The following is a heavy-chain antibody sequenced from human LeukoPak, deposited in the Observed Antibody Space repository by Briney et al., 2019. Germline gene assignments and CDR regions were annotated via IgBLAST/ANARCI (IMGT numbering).Heavy chain of an antibody. Sequence: GASVKVSCKASGYTFTSYDIDWVRQATGQGLEWMGWMNPNSGNTGYAQKFQGRVTMTRNTSISTAYMELSSLRSEDTAVYYCARVNWNLGKTFDYWGQGTLVTVSS. V-gene: IGHV1-8*01. CDR2: MNPNSGNT. CDR1: GYTFTSYD. CDR3: ARVNWNLGKTFDY. J-gene: IGHJ4*02. D-gene: IGHD1-7*01.